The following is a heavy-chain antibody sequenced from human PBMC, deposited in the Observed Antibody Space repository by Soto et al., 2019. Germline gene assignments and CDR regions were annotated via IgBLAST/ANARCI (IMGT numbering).Heavy chain of an antibody. CDR3: AKDRGPRPDAFDI. V-gene: IGHV3-23*04. CDR2: ISGSGGVK. D-gene: IGHD3-10*01. CDR1: GFTFNIYA. Sequence: EVQLVESGGGLVKSGGSLRLSCAGSGFTFNIYAMNWVRQAPGRGLEWVSGISGSGGVKYYGDSVKGRFAISRDNSKNTLYLQMNSLRAEDTAIYYCAKDRGPRPDAFDIWGQGTLVTVSS. J-gene: IGHJ3*02.